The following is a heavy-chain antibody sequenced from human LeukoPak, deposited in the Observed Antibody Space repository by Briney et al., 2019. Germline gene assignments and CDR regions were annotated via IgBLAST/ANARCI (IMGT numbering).Heavy chain of an antibody. Sequence: GASVKVSCKASGYTFTSYYMHWVRQAPGQGLEWMGIINPSGGSTSYAQKFQGRVTMTRDTSTSTVYMELSSLRSEDTAVYYCARVSGYDYRSYWYFDLWGRGTLVTVSS. CDR3: ARVSGYDYRSYWYFDL. CDR2: INPSGGST. D-gene: IGHD5-12*01. V-gene: IGHV1-46*01. CDR1: GYTFTSYY. J-gene: IGHJ2*01.